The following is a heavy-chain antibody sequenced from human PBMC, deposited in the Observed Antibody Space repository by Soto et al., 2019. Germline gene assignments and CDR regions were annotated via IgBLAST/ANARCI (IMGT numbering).Heavy chain of an antibody. J-gene: IGHJ4*02. Sequence: ASVKVSCKASGYTFTSYGIRWVRQAPGQGLEWMGWVSSYNDNRVYAQQLQGRVTMTTDKSTGTAYMELRSLRSDDTAVYYCARDLTDIDYWGQGTLVTVSS. CDR1: GYTFTSYG. CDR2: VSSYNDNR. D-gene: IGHD2-15*01. V-gene: IGHV1-18*01. CDR3: ARDLTDIDY.